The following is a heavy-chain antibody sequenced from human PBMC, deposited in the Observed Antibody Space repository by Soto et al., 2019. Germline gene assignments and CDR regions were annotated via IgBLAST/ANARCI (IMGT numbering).Heavy chain of an antibody. CDR3: ARDRYSGYDSRYSYYGMDV. CDR1: GYTFTSYA. Sequence: GASVKVSCKASGYTFTSYAMHWVRQAPGQRLEWMGWINAGNGNTKYSQKFQGRVTMTRDTSTSTAYMELSSLRSDDTAVYYCARDRYSGYDSRYSYYGMDVWGQGTTVTVSS. J-gene: IGHJ6*02. CDR2: INAGNGNT. D-gene: IGHD5-12*01. V-gene: IGHV1-3*01.